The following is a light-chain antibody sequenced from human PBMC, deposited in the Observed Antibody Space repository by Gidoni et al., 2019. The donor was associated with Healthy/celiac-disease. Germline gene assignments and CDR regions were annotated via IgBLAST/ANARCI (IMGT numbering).Light chain of an antibody. CDR3: QSYDSSNVV. J-gene: IGLJ2*01. CDR1: SGSIARHS. Sequence: NFMLTQPHSVSEPQGTTVTIPGAGSSGSIARHSVKWSQQRPGSAPTTVIYEDNQRPSGVTDRFSGSIDSSSNSASLTISGLKTEDEADYYCQSYDSSNVVFGGGTKLTVL. CDR2: EDN. V-gene: IGLV6-57*02.